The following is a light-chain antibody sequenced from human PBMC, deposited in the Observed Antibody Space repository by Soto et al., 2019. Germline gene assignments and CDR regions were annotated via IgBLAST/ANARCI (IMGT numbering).Light chain of an antibody. CDR3: CAYAGMYTWV. CDR2: EVN. V-gene: IGLV2-11*01. CDR1: RSDVGGYNY. Sequence: QSALTQPRSVSGSLGQSVTISCAGTRSDVGGYNYGSWYQQPPGTAPNLMIYEVNRRPSGVPDRFSGSKSGNTASLTISGLQAEDEGDYYCCAYAGMYTWVFGTGTKLTVL. J-gene: IGLJ1*01.